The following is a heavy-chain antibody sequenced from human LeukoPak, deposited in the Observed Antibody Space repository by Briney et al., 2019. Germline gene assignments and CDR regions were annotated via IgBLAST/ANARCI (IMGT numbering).Heavy chain of an antibody. J-gene: IGHJ5*02. CDR2: IKEDGTKK. V-gene: IGHV3-7*03. CDR3: ARDAAGYDP. CDR1: GCTFNTFW. Sequence: PGGSLRLSCAASGCTFNTFWMSWVRQTPGKGLEWVANIKEDGTKKYYVDSVKGRFTISRDNAENSLYLQMNSLRAEDTAVYYCARDAAGYDPWGQGTLVTVSS. D-gene: IGHD6-13*01.